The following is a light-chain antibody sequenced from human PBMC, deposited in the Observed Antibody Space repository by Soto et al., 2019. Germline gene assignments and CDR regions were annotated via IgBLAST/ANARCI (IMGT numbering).Light chain of an antibody. CDR3: QQYNHYPSNT. CDR2: DAS. V-gene: IGKV1-5*01. CDR1: QSIGRW. Sequence: DIQMNQSPPTLSASIGDRVTITCRASQSIGRWLAWYQQKPGKAPNLLIYDASTLQSGVPSRFSGGGSGTEFTLNITSLQADDFATYYCQQYNHYPSNTFGRGTKLEI. J-gene: IGKJ2*01.